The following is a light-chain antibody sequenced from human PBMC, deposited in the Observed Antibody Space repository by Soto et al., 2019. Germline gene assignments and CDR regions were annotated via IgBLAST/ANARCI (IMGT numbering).Light chain of an antibody. Sequence: QTVVTQEPSLTVSPGGTVTLTCGSSTGAVTSTHYPYWLQQKPGQAPRTLIFDSNSRHSWTPARFSGSLLGGKAALTLSGALPEDEAEYYCLLSYRDASGRTSVVFGGGTKLTVL. CDR2: DSN. CDR1: TGAVTSTHY. CDR3: LLSYRDASGRTSVV. J-gene: IGLJ2*01. V-gene: IGLV7-46*01.